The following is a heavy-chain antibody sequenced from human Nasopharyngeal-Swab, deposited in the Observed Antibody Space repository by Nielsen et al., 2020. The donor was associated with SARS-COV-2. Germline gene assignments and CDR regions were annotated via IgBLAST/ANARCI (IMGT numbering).Heavy chain of an antibody. CDR3: ARDSENDGWFPYS. V-gene: IGHV3-30-3*01. J-gene: IGHJ4*02. CDR2: TADDGSIT. CDR1: GFIFRTSA. Sequence: GESLKISCAASGFIFRTSAMHWLRQAPGKGLEWVAMTADDGSITYYTDSVKGRFTISRDNSKKTLPLQMNSLRIEDTAVYYCARDSENDGWFPYSWGQGTLVTVSS. D-gene: IGHD6-19*01.